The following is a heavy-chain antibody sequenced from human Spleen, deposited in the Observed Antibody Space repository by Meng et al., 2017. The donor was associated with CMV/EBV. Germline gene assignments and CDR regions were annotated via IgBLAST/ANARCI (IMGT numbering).Heavy chain of an antibody. V-gene: IGHV1-2*06. Sequence: FTGYYMHWVRQAPGQGLEWMGRINPNSGGTNYAQEFQGRVTMTRDTSISTAYMELSRLRSDDTAVYYCARDKGYCSGGSCYSEGLVGQWGQGTLVTVSS. J-gene: IGHJ4*02. CDR2: INPNSGGT. CDR3: ARDKGYCSGGSCYSEGLVGQ. D-gene: IGHD2-15*01. CDR1: FTGYY.